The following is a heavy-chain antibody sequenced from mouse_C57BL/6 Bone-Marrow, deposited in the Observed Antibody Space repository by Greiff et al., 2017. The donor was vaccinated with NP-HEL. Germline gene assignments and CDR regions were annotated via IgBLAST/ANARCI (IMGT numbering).Heavy chain of an antibody. V-gene: IGHV5-4*01. J-gene: IGHJ3*01. CDR1: GFTFSSYA. CDR2: ISDGGSYT. CDR3: ARDYSLAY. Sequence: EVHLVESGGGLVKPGGSLKLSCAASGFTFSSYAMSWVRQTPEKRLEWVATISDGGSYTYYPDNVKGRFTLSRDNAKNNLYLQMSHLKSEDTAMYYCARDYSLAYWGQGTLVTVSA. D-gene: IGHD2-1*01.